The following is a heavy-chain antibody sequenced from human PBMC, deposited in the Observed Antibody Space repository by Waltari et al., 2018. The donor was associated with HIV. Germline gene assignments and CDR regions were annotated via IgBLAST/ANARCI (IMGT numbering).Heavy chain of an antibody. J-gene: IGHJ4*02. Sequence: QVQLVQSEAEVKKPGASVKVSCKASGYTFTSYGISWVRQAPGQGLEWMGWISAYNGNTNYAQKLQGRVTMTTDTSTSTAYMELRSLRSDDTAVYYCARDSKGDFWSGPISKDYWGQGTLVTVSS. D-gene: IGHD3-3*01. CDR2: ISAYNGNT. CDR1: GYTFTSYG. CDR3: ARDSKGDFWSGPISKDY. V-gene: IGHV1-18*01.